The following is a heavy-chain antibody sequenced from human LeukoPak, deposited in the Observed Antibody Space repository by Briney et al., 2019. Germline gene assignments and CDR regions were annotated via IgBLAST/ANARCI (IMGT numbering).Heavy chain of an antibody. J-gene: IGHJ6*03. Sequence: GGSLRLSCAASGFTFTRHWMHWVRQAPGRGLVWVSRIDNDGSSSTYADSVKGRFTISRDSAKNTLYLQMTSLRDEDTAVYYCARGGVGSSGCVDYYYYNMDVWGKGTAVTVSS. V-gene: IGHV3-74*01. CDR1: GFTFTRHW. CDR2: IDNDGSSS. CDR3: ARGGVGSSGCVDYYYYNMDV. D-gene: IGHD5-18*01.